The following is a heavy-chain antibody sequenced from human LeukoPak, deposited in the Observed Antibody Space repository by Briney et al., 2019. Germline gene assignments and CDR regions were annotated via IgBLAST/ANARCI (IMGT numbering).Heavy chain of an antibody. V-gene: IGHV4-34*01. CDR2: INHSGST. D-gene: IGHD4-23*01. CDR3: AGHLRWFDY. J-gene: IGHJ4*02. Sequence: SETLSLTCAVYGGSFSGYYWSWMRQPPGKGLEWIGEINHSGSTNYNPSLKSRVTISVDTSKNQCSLKLSSVTAADTAVYYCAGHLRWFDYWGQGTLVTVSS. CDR1: GGSFSGYY.